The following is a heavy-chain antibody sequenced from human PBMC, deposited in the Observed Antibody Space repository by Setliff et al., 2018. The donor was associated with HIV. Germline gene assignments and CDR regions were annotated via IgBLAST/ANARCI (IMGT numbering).Heavy chain of an antibody. CDR2: MYPSNSYT. D-gene: IGHD3-10*01. CDR1: GYNFANHY. Sequence: PGEALKCPCKGSGYNFANHYISWVRQKPGKGLEWMGKMYPSNSYTNYDPSFQGHVTLSADTSITTAYLHFNTLKPSDSAIYYCARHGEEHPSSFFDPWGQGTLVTVSS. V-gene: IGHV5-10-1*01. CDR3: ARHGEEHPSSFFDP. J-gene: IGHJ5*02.